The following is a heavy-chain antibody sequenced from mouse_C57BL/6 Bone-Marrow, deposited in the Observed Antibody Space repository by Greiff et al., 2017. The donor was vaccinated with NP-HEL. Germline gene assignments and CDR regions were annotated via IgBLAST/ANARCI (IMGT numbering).Heavy chain of an antibody. D-gene: IGHD3-2*01. V-gene: IGHV5-4*03. CDR2: ISDGGSYT. Sequence: EVKLMESGGGLVKPGGSLKLSCAASGFTFSSYAMSWVRQTPEKRLEWVATISDGGSYTYYPDNVKGRFTISRDNAKNNLYLQMSLLKSEVTAFYYVASADSSGYRFAYWGQGTLVTVSA. CDR1: GFTFSSYA. CDR3: ASADSSGYRFAY. J-gene: IGHJ3*01.